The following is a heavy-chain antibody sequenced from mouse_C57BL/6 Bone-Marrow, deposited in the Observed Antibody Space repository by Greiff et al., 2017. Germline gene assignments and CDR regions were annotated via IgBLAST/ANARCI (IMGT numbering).Heavy chain of an antibody. CDR3: ARGGYAMDY. CDR2: IHPSDSDT. V-gene: IGHV1-74*01. J-gene: IGHJ4*01. CDR1: GYTFTSYW. Sequence: QVQLLQPGAELVKPGASVKVSCKASGYTFTSYWMHWVKQRPGQGLEWLGRIHPSDSDTYYNQKFKGKATLTADTSSNTAYMQLSSLTTEDSAIYYCARGGYAMDYWGQGTSVTVSS.